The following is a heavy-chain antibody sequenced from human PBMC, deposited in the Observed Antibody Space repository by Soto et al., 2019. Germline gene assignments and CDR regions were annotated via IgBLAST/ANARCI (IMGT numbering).Heavy chain of an antibody. Sequence: PGGSLRLSCAASGFTFSSYAMSWVRQAPGKGLEWVSAISGSGGSTYYTDSVKGRFTISRDNSKNTLYLQMNSLRAEDTAVYYYAKNRLDYYDSRGYYPYWGQGTLVTVSS. CDR2: ISGSGGST. CDR1: GFTFSSYA. D-gene: IGHD3-22*01. J-gene: IGHJ4*02. CDR3: AKNRLDYYDSRGYYPY. V-gene: IGHV3-23*01.